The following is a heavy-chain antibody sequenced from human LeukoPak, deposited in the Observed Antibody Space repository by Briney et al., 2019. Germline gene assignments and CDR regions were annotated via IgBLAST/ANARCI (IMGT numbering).Heavy chain of an antibody. CDR1: GNYW. J-gene: IGHJ4*02. CDR2: VNSDGSWT. V-gene: IGHV3-74*01. D-gene: IGHD2-15*01. CDR3: VSFCETN. Sequence: GGSLRLSCAASGNYWMQWVRQAPGKGLVWVSHVNSDGSWTSHADSVKGRFTISKDNAKNTVYLQMNNLRTEDTAVYYCVSFCETNWGRGTLVTVSS.